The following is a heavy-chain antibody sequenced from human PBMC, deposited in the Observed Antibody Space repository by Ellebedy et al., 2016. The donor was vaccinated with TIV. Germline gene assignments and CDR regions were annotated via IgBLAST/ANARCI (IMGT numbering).Heavy chain of an antibody. D-gene: IGHD3-10*01. V-gene: IGHV1-18*04. J-gene: IGHJ4*02. CDR1: VYTFTSYG. CDR2: ISAYNGNT. CDR3: ARDPPYYYGSGSYYNREKLSDY. Sequence: AASVKVSCKASVYTFTSYGISCVRQAPGQGLEWMGWISAYNGNTNYAQKLQDRVTMTTDTSTSKAYMELRSLRSDDPAVYYCARDPPYYYGSGSYYNREKLSDYWGQGTLVTVSS.